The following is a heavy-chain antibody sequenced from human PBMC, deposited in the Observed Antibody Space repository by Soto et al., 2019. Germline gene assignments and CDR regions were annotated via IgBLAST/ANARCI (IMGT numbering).Heavy chain of an antibody. CDR1: GYIFTSYY. V-gene: IGHV1-46*03. D-gene: IGHD2-15*01. CDR2: INPSGGST. J-gene: IGHJ6*03. Sequence: ASVKVSCKASGYIFTSYYMHWVRPAPGQGLEWMGIINPSGGSTSYAQKFQGRVTMTRDTSTSTVYMELSSLRSEDTAVYYCARDRSCSGGSCYSRPGYYYYYMDVWGKGTTVTVSS. CDR3: ARDRSCSGGSCYSRPGYYYYYMDV.